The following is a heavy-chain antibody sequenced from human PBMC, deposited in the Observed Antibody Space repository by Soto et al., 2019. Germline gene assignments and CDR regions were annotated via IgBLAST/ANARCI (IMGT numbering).Heavy chain of an antibody. Sequence: QVQLQQWGAGLLRPSETLSLTCAVSGESFSGYYWTWIRQPPGKGLEWIGEINQSGSADYNPSLKSRVTMSADTSKKPFSLKVTAVTVADTAMYYCARGTVYVPFLFPCLDVWGQGTTVSVSS. J-gene: IGHJ6*02. V-gene: IGHV4-34*02. CDR1: GESFSGYY. D-gene: IGHD3-10*02. CDR3: ARGTVYVPFLFPCLDV. CDR2: INQSGSA.